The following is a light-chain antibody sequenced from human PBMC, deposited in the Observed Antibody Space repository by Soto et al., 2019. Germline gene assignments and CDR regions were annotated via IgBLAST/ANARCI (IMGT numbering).Light chain of an antibody. CDR3: QQYGSSLFT. CDR2: GAS. J-gene: IGKJ4*01. CDR1: QSVSSSY. V-gene: IGKV3-20*01. Sequence: EIVLTQSPGTLSLSPGERATLSCRASQSVSSSYLAWYQQKPGQAPRLLIYGASSSATGIPDRFSGSGSGTDFTLTISRLEPEDFAVYYCQQYGSSLFTFGEGTKVEIK.